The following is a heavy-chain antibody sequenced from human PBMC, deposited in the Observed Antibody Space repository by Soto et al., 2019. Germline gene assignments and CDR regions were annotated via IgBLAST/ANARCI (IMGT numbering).Heavy chain of an antibody. CDR3: ASPDGRYHYAMDV. J-gene: IGHJ6*02. CDR1: GGSVSNSNSY. CDR2: GYYSGST. V-gene: IGHV4-39*01. Sequence: SETLSLTCTVSGGSVSNSNSYWGWIRQPPGKGLEWIGSGYYSGSTYYNPSLKSRVTISVDPSKNQFYLKLSSVTAADTAVYYCASPDGRYHYAMDVWGQGTTVTVSS. D-gene: IGHD1-1*01.